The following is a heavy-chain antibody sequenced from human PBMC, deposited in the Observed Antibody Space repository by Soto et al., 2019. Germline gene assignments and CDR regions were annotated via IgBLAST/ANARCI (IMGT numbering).Heavy chain of an antibody. CDR3: ARDVPRDYYYYGMDV. D-gene: IGHD3-10*02. V-gene: IGHV1-3*01. CDR2: INAGNGNT. Sequence: ASVKVSCKASGYTFTSYAMHWVRQAPGQRLEWMGWINAGNGNTKYSQKFQGRVTITRDTSASTAYMELSSLRSEDTAVYYCARDVPRDYYYYGMDVWGQGTTVTVSS. J-gene: IGHJ6*02. CDR1: GYTFTSYA.